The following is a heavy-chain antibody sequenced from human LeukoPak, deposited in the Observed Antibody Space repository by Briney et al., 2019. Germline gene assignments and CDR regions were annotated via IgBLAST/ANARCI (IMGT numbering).Heavy chain of an antibody. CDR3: ARGVVVAPQTFDY. V-gene: IGHV4-59*01. D-gene: IGHD2-21*01. CDR1: GGSISSYY. Sequence: SETLSLTCTVSGGSISSYYWSWIRQPPGKGLEWIGYIYYSGSTNYNPSLKSRVTISVDTSKNQFSLKLSSVTAADTAVYYCARGVVVAPQTFDYWGQGTLVTVSS. CDR2: IYYSGST. J-gene: IGHJ4*02.